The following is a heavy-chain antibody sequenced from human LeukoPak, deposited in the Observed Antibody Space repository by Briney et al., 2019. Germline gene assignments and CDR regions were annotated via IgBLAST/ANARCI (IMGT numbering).Heavy chain of an antibody. J-gene: IGHJ3*02. CDR3: ARDVGNNAFDI. CDR1: DGSINSYY. D-gene: IGHD2-15*01. V-gene: IGHV4-59*01. CDR2: IHYTGRT. Sequence: SETLSLTCTVSDGSINSYYWSWIRQPPGEGLEWIGYIHYTGRTNYNPSLKSRVTISVDTSKNQFSLKLSSVTGADTAVYYCARDVGNNAFDIWGQGTMVTVSS.